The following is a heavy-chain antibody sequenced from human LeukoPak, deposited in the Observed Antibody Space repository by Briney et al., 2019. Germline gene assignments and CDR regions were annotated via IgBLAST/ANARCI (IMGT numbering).Heavy chain of an antibody. V-gene: IGHV3-48*04. CDR2: ISSSSSTI. CDR1: GFTFSSYS. CDR3: ARDESYYYYMDV. Sequence: QAGGSLRLSCAASGFTFSSYSMNWVRQAPGKGLEWVSYISSSSSTIYYADSVKGRFTISRDNAKNSLYLQMNSLRAEDTAVYYCARDESYYYYMDVWGKGTTVTVSS. J-gene: IGHJ6*03.